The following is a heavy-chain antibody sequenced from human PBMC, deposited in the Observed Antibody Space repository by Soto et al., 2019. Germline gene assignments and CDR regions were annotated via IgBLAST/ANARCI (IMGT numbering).Heavy chain of an antibody. J-gene: IGHJ4*02. CDR3: ARDREPDGIWTFDS. D-gene: IGHD3-9*01. Sequence: PAGSLRLSCAASGFTLGKYTMGWVRQAPGKGLEWVAESYSTGGTEYADSVKGRFTISRDNSKNTLFLQMNSLGVEDTALYYCARDREPDGIWTFDSWGQGTLVTVSS. CDR2: SYSTGGT. V-gene: IGHV3-23*01. CDR1: GFTLGKYT.